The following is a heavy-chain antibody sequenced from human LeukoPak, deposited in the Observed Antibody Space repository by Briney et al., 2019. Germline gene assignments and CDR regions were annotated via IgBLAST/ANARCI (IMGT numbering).Heavy chain of an antibody. CDR2: IVSDGSHT. J-gene: IGHJ3*02. V-gene: IGHV3-30-3*01. Sequence: PGRCLRLSCAASGFTFSTHFMDSVRQAPGKGLGWVADIVSDGSHTFYVESVKGRSTISRDNSKNTLYLQRNSLRAEDTAVYFCARERQDTILHSGAFDIRGQGTMVTVSS. CDR1: GFTFSTHF. D-gene: IGHD2-21*01. CDR3: ARERQDTILHSGAFDI.